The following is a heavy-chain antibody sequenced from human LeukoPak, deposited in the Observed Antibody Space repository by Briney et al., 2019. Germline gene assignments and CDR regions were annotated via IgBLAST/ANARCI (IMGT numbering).Heavy chain of an antibody. CDR2: ISSSGSTI. CDR3: ASTYDSSGYYYALTPDQPEYFQH. V-gene: IGHV3-11*01. J-gene: IGHJ1*01. D-gene: IGHD3-22*01. CDR1: GFTFSDYY. Sequence: GGSLRLSCAASGFTFSDYYMSWIRQAPRKGLGWVSYISSSGSTIYYADSVKGRFTISRDNARNSLYLQMNSLRAEDTAVYYCASTYDSSGYYYALTPDQPEYFQHWGQGTLVTVSS.